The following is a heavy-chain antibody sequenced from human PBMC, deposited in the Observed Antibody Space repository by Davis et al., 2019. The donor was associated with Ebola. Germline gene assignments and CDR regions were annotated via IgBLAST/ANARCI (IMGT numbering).Heavy chain of an antibody. D-gene: IGHD1-26*01. CDR2: ITSSGSHK. CDR3: ARSTNNGFFYFDY. V-gene: IGHV3-30-3*01. J-gene: IGHJ4*02. CDR1: GFNMNGFD. Sequence: PGGSLRLSCAASGFNMNGFDIYWVRQAPGKGLEWAAFITSSGSHKYYADSVEGRFTVSRDSSMNTLYLQMNSLRLEDTAVYFCARSTNNGFFYFDYWGQGTLVTVSS.